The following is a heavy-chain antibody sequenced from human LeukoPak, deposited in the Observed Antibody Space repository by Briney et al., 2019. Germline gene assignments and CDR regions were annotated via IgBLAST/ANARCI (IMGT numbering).Heavy chain of an antibody. J-gene: IGHJ6*03. D-gene: IGHD2-15*01. V-gene: IGHV4-4*09. CDR1: GGSISSYY. Sequence: SETLSLTCTVSGGSISSYYWSWIRQPPGKGLEWIGYIYTSGSTNCNPSLKSRVTISIDTSKNQFSLKLSSVTAADTAVYYCARLEVVAASYYMDVWGKGTTVTVSS. CDR2: IYTSGST. CDR3: ARLEVVAASYYMDV.